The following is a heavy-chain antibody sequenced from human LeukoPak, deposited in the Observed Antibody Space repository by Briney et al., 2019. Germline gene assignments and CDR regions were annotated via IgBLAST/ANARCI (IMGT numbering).Heavy chain of an antibody. D-gene: IGHD3-10*01. Sequence: PGGSLRLSGEASGFTFNNYAMTWVGQAPGKGLEWVSAISGSGGSTYYADSVKGRFTISRDNSKNTLYLQMNSLRAEDTAVYYCAKAGITMVRGVIITPGFWYGDYWGQGTLVTVSS. CDR3: AKAGITMVRGVIITPGFWYGDY. V-gene: IGHV3-23*01. CDR2: ISGSGGST. J-gene: IGHJ4*02. CDR1: GFTFNNYA.